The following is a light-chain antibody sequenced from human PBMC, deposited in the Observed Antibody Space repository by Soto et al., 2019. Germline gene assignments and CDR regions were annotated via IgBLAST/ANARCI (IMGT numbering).Light chain of an antibody. Sequence: QSVLTQPPSASGTPGQRVTISCSGSSSNIGSNSVIWYQHLPGAAPKVLMYSNNQRPSGVPDRFSGSKSGTSASLAISGLQSEDEADYFCAAWDDSLIGPVFSGGTKVTVL. V-gene: IGLV1-44*01. J-gene: IGLJ3*02. CDR1: SSNIGSNS. CDR3: AAWDDSLIGPV. CDR2: SNN.